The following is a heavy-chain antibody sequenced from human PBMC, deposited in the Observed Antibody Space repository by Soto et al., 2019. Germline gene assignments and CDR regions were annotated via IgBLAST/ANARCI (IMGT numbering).Heavy chain of an antibody. CDR2: ISSSSSTI. CDR3: ATSVITTFGTTA. CDR1: GFTFSNYG. Sequence: EVQLVESGGGLVQPGGSLRLSCEASGFTFSNYGINWVRQAPGKGLEWVSHISSSSSTIYYAESVKGRFSISRDNAKNSLYLQMSSLRGEDTAVYYCATSVITTFGTTAWGQGTQVTVSS. J-gene: IGHJ4*02. V-gene: IGHV3-48*01. D-gene: IGHD1-1*01.